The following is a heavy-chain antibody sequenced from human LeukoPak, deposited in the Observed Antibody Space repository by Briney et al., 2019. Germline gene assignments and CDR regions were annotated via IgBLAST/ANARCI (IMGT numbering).Heavy chain of an antibody. CDR1: GYTFTGYY. Sequence: AAVKVSCKASGYTFTGYYMHWVRQAPGQGLEWMGWINPNSGGTNYAQKFQGRVTMTRDTSISTAYMELSRLRSDDTAVYYCASCGGGYSGYDCGFDYWGQGTLVTVSS. V-gene: IGHV1-2*02. CDR3: ASCGGGYSGYDCGFDY. D-gene: IGHD5-12*01. CDR2: INPNSGGT. J-gene: IGHJ4*02.